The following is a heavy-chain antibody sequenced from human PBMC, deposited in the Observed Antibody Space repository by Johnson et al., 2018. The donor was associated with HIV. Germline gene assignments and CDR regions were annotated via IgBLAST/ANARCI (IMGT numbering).Heavy chain of an antibody. D-gene: IGHD3-10*01. Sequence: QVQLVESGGRVVRPGGSLTLSCAASGFTFSSYGMHWVRQAPGKGLEWVAVIWYDGSNKYYADSVKGRFTISRDNSKNTLYLQMNSLRAEDTAVYYCALEAVRSTDAFDIWGQGTMVIVSS. CDR2: IWYDGSNK. CDR1: GFTFSSYG. J-gene: IGHJ3*02. CDR3: ALEAVRSTDAFDI. V-gene: IGHV3-33*08.